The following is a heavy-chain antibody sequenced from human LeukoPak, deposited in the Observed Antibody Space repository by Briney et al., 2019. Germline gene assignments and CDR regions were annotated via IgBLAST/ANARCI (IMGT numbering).Heavy chain of an antibody. D-gene: IGHD3-10*01. CDR3: ARDSHLWFGELSDAFDI. J-gene: IGHJ3*02. Sequence: PSETLSLTCTVSGYSISSGYYWGWIRQPPGKGLEWIGSIYHSGSTYYNPSLKSRVTISVDTSKNQFSLKLSSVTAADTAVYYCARDSHLWFGELSDAFDIWGQGTMVTVSS. CDR2: IYHSGST. CDR1: GYSISSGYY. V-gene: IGHV4-38-2*02.